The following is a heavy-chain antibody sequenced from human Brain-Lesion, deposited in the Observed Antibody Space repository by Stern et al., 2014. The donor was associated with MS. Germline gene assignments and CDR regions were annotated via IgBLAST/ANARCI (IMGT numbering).Heavy chain of an antibody. CDR3: ARGRVVPGFQYYATDV. J-gene: IGHJ6*02. D-gene: IGHD2-2*01. Sequence: VQLVESGPGLVKPSQTLSLSCTVSGGSISSGGYYWSWIRQPAGKGLEWIGRIFNNGRTSYKPSLKSRGTISIETSKNQFSLRINSMTAADTAVYYCARGRVVPGFQYYATDVWGQGTTVIVSS. CDR2: IFNNGRT. CDR1: GGSISSGGYY. V-gene: IGHV4-61*02.